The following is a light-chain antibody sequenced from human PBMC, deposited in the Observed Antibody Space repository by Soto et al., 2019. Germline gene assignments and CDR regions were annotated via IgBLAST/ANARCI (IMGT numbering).Light chain of an antibody. CDR2: NVY. CDR3: NSYTSTSTLV. Sequence: QSVLTQPASVSGSPGQSITISCTGTSSDVGGYNYVSWYQQHPDKAPKLMIYNVYDRPSGISHRFSGSKSGNTASLTISGLQAEDEADYYCNSYTSTSTLVFGGGTKLTVL. V-gene: IGLV2-14*03. CDR1: SSDVGGYNY. J-gene: IGLJ2*01.